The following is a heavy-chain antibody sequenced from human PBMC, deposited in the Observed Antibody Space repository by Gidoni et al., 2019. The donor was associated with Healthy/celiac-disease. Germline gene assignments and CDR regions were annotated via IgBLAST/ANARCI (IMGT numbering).Heavy chain of an antibody. V-gene: IGHV3-21*01. CDR2: ISSSSCYI. Sequence: EVQLVQSGGGMVKPGGSLRLSCAASGFTFSSFSMSWVRQAPGKGLDWVSSISSSSCYIYYADALKGRFTISRDNAKNLLYLQMNRRRAEDTAVYYCALLGYCTNGVCPWGQGTLVTVSS. CDR3: ALLGYCTNGVCP. CDR1: GFTFSSFS. D-gene: IGHD2-8*01. J-gene: IGHJ5*02.